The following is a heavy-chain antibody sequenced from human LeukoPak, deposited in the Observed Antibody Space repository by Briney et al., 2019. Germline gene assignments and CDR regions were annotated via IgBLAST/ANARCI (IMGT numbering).Heavy chain of an antibody. Sequence: GGSLRLSCAASGFTFSSYAMHWVRQAPGRGLEWVAVISYDGSNKYYADSVKGRFTISRDNSKNTLYLQMNSLRAEDTAVYYCARDSLYYYGSGSYLDYWGQGTLVTVSS. V-gene: IGHV3-30-3*01. CDR3: ARDSLYYYGSGSYLDY. CDR1: GFTFSSYA. D-gene: IGHD3-10*01. J-gene: IGHJ4*02. CDR2: ISYDGSNK.